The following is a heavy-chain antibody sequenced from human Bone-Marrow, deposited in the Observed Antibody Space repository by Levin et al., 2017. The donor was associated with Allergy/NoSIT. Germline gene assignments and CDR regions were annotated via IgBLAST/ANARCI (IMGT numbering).Heavy chain of an antibody. J-gene: IGHJ5*02. CDR2: IYYSGDT. D-gene: IGHD6-6*01. CDR1: GGSIFDSGFY. V-gene: IGHV4-39*07. CDR3: ATDRGSSSSADKNWFDP. Sequence: SETLSLTCTVSGGSIFDSGFYWGWIRQSPGTGLEWIGSIYYSGDTYYNPSLKSRFTMSVDASKNQFSLRLTSVTAADTAIYYCATDRGSSSSADKNWFDPWGQGTLVTVSS.